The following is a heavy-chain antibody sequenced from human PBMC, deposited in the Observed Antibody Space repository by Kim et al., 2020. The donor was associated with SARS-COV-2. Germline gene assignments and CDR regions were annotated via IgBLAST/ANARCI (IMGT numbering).Heavy chain of an antibody. D-gene: IGHD3-16*01. CDR3: LGPAGMHG. V-gene: IGHV3-7*01. Sequence: GGSLRLSCAASGFTFSSDWMNWVRQAPGKGLEWVANIKQDGSQKHYVGSVNGRFTISRANAKNSLYLQMNSLRAEDTAVYYCLGPAGMHGWGQATTAAVS. J-gene: IGHJ6*01. CDR1: GFTFSSDW. CDR2: IKQDGSQK.